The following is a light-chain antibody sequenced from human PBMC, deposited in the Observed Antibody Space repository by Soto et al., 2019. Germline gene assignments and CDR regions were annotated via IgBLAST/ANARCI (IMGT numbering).Light chain of an antibody. CDR2: DVR. CDR1: SRDVGGHNY. CDR3: SSYTTISTYV. V-gene: IGLV2-14*01. J-gene: IGLJ1*01. Sequence: QSALTQPASVSGSPGQSITISCTGTSRDVGGHNYVSWYQQHPGKAPKLMIYDVRNRPSGVSNRFSGSKSVNTASLTISGLQAEDEADYYCSSYTTISTYVFGTGTKLTVL.